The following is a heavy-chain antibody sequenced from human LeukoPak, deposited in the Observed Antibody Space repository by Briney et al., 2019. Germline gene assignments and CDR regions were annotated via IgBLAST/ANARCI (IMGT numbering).Heavy chain of an antibody. J-gene: IGHJ4*02. CDR3: ARGGASLPTRIDY. D-gene: IGHD1-1*01. Sequence: GGSLRLSCAASGFTFSSYGMHWVRQAPGKGLEWVAFIHYDGSNKYYADSVKGRFTISRDNSKNTLYLQMNSLRSDDTAVYYCARGGASLPTRIDYWGQGTQVTVSS. CDR1: GFTFSSYG. CDR2: IHYDGSNK. V-gene: IGHV3-30*02.